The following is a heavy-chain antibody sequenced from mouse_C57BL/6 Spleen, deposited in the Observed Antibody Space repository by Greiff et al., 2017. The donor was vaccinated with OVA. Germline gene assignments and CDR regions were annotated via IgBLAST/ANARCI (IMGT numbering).Heavy chain of an antibody. D-gene: IGHD2-3*01. CDR1: GFTFSDYG. CDR2: ISSGSSTL. CDR3: ARGGYYPYYYAMDY. Sequence: EVQGVESGGGLVKPGGSLKLSCAASGFTFSDYGMHWVRQAPEKGLEWVAYISSGSSTLYYADTVKGRFTISRDNAKNTLFLQMTSLRSEDTAMYYCARGGYYPYYYAMDYWGQGTSVTVSS. J-gene: IGHJ4*01. V-gene: IGHV5-17*01.